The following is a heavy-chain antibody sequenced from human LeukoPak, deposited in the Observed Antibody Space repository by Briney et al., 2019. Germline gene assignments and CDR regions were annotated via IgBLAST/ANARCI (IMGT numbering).Heavy chain of an antibody. CDR2: ISWNSGSI. CDR3: AKDLLSTGGSWTYYFDY. CDR1: GFTFDDYA. J-gene: IGHJ4*02. V-gene: IGHV3-9*01. Sequence: SGRSLRLSCAASGFTFDDYAMHWVRHAPGKGLEWVSGISWNSGSIVYADSVKGRFSISRDNAKNSLYLQMNSLRAEDTALYYCAKDLLSTGGSWTYYFDYWGQGTLVTVSS. D-gene: IGHD2-15*01.